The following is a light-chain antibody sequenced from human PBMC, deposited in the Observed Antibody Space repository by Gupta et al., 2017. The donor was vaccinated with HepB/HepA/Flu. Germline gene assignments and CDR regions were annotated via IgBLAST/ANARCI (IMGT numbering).Light chain of an antibody. Sequence: IQMSQSPSSLSASVGDRVTITCRASQSISSYLNWYQQKPGKAPKLLIYAASSVKSGVPSRFSGSGSWTYFTLTISRLQPEDFATYYCQHRDSTPLTFGQGTKVEIK. J-gene: IGKJ1*01. CDR1: QSISSY. CDR3: QHRDSTPLT. CDR2: AAS. V-gene: IGKV1-39*01.